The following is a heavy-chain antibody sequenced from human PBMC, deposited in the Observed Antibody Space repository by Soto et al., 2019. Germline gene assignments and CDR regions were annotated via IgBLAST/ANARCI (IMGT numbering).Heavy chain of an antibody. V-gene: IGHV4-59*08. CDR1: GGSISSYY. Sequence: SETLSLTCTVSGGSISSYYWSWIRQPPGKGLEWIGYIYYSGSTNYNPSLKSRVTISVDTSKNQFSLKLSSVTAADTAVYYCARHTPQATILPYFDYWGQGTLVTVSS. CDR2: IYYSGST. D-gene: IGHD5-12*01. CDR3: ARHTPQATILPYFDY. J-gene: IGHJ4*02.